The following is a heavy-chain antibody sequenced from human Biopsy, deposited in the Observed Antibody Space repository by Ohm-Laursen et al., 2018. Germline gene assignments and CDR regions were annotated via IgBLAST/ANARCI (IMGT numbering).Heavy chain of an antibody. Sequence: GTLSLTCAVSGDSVTKYYWSWIRQPPGKGLEWIGHIYYSVMTNYNPSLQSRVSISVDTSKNQLSLTLRSVTAADTVVYYCARDLPSSYYYAMDVWGQGTTVTVSS. CDR3: ARDLPSSYYYAMDV. CDR2: IYYSVMT. CDR1: GDSVTKYY. V-gene: IGHV4-59*02. J-gene: IGHJ6*02.